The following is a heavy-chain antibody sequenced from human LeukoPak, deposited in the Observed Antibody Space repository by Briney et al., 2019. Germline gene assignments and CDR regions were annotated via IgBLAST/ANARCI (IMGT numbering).Heavy chain of an antibody. CDR2: ISSSSSTI. Sequence: QAGGSLRLSCAASGFTFSSYSMNWVRQAPGKGLEWVSYISSSSSTIYYADSVKGRFTISRDNAKNSLYLQMNSLRAEDTAVYYCARDLPGGGRYSSFDYWGQGTLVTVSS. CDR3: ARDLPGGGRYSSFDY. D-gene: IGHD6-19*01. V-gene: IGHV3-48*04. CDR1: GFTFSSYS. J-gene: IGHJ4*02.